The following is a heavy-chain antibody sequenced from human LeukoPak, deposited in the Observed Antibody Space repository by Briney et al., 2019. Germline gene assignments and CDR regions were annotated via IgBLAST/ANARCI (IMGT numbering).Heavy chain of an antibody. CDR2: IIPILGIA. J-gene: IGHJ1*01. Sequence: PVKVSYKASEGTFSTYATSSVRQSPGQGLEWMGRIIPILGIANYAQKFQGRVTITADKSTSTAYMELSSLRSEDTAVYYCARVQSSVRLSGYLSHWGRGTLVTVSS. V-gene: IGHV1-69*04. CDR3: ARVQSSVRLSGYLSH. D-gene: IGHD3-10*01. CDR1: EGTFSTYA.